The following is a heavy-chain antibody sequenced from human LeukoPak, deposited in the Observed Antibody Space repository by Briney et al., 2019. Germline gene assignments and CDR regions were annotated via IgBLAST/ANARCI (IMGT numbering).Heavy chain of an antibody. D-gene: IGHD1-26*01. Sequence: GALRLSWAAAGFTFRRYWKDWGRQAPGKGAGGGAIIRDDAINKYYTDSVNGRFTISRDNSKNTLYLQMNSLRAEDTAVYYCAKGRGWEASYYYYYMDVWGKGTTVTISS. CDR3: AKGRGWEASYYYYYMDV. CDR2: IRDDAINK. V-gene: IGHV3-30*02. J-gene: IGHJ6*03. CDR1: GFTFRRYW.